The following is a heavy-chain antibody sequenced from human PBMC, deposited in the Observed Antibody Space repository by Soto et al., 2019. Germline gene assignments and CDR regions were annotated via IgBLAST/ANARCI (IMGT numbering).Heavy chain of an antibody. V-gene: IGHV1-18*01. D-gene: IGHD4-17*01. J-gene: IGHJ4*02. CDR2: ISGYNGET. Sequence: ASVKVSCKAFSYTFDRYGISWVRQAPGQGLEWMGWISGYNGETAYVQKFQGRVTMTRDTSTSTVYMELSSLRSEDTAVYYCARDGPDYGDYGRYFDYWGQRNLVTVSS. CDR3: ARDGPDYGDYGRYFDY. CDR1: SYTFDRYG.